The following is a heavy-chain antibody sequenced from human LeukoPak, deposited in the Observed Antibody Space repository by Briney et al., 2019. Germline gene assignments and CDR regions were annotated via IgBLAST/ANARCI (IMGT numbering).Heavy chain of an antibody. J-gene: IGHJ4*02. CDR3: ARDGYSGNDGL. CDR2: IYHSGST. CDR1: GGSISTYY. Sequence: SETLSLTCTVSGGSISTYYWSWIRQPPGKGLEWIGYIYHSGSTKYNPPLRSRVTISVDTSKNQFSLKLSSVTAADTAVYYCARDGYSGNDGLWGQGTLVTVSS. V-gene: IGHV4-59*01. D-gene: IGHD5-12*01.